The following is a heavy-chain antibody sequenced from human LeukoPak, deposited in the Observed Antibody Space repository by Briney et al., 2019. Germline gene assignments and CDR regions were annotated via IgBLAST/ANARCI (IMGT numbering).Heavy chain of an antibody. Sequence: SQTLSLTCAISGDSVSSNIATWNWIRQSPSRGLEWLGRTYYRSKWNNDYAVSVKSRITTNPDTSKNQLSLQLNSVTPEDTAVYYCAKAGYYDSSGYSCGIDYWGQGTLVTVSS. D-gene: IGHD3-22*01. CDR2: TYYRSKWNN. CDR1: GDSVSSNIAT. V-gene: IGHV6-1*01. J-gene: IGHJ4*02. CDR3: AKAGYYDSSGYSCGIDY.